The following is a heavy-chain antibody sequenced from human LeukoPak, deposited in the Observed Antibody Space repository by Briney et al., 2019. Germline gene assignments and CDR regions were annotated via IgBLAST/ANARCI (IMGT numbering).Heavy chain of an antibody. V-gene: IGHV1-69*13. J-gene: IGHJ4*02. CDR3: ASEVGATTDETFDY. CDR2: IIPIFGTA. Sequence: GASVKVSCKASGGTFSSYAISWVRQAPGQGLEWMGVIIPIFGTANYAQKFQGRVTITADESTSTAYMELSSLRSEDTAVYYCASEVGATTDETFDYWGQGTLVTVSS. CDR1: GGTFSSYA. D-gene: IGHD1-26*01.